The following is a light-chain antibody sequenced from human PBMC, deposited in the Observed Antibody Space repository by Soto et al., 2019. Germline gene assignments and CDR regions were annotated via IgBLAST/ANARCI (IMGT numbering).Light chain of an antibody. CDR2: EVS. CDR1: SSDVGGYNY. J-gene: IGLJ1*01. V-gene: IGLV2-14*01. Sequence: SALTQPASVSGSPGQSITISYTGTSSDVGGYNYVSWYQQQSGKAPKLMIHEVSNRPSGVSNRFSGSKSGNTASLTISGLQAEDEADYYCSSYTSSRAYVFGIGTKVTVL. CDR3: SSYTSSRAYV.